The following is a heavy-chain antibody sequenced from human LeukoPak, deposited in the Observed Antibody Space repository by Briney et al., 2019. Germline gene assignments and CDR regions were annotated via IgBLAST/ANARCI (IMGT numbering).Heavy chain of an antibody. CDR3: ARVPPLLWFGESLSFDY. CDR1: GYTFTSYG. J-gene: IGHJ4*02. CDR2: ISAYNGNT. V-gene: IGHV1-18*01. D-gene: IGHD3-10*01. Sequence: ASVKVSCKASGYTFTSYGMSWVRQAPGQGLEWMGWISAYNGNTNYAQKLQGRVTMTTDTSTSTAYMELRSLRSDDTAVYYCARVPPLLWFGESLSFDYWGQGTLVTVSS.